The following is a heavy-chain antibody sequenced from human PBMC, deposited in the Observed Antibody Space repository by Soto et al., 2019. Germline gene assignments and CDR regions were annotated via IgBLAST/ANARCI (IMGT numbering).Heavy chain of an antibody. CDR1: VGSISSYY. Sequence: TLSLTFPVSVGSISSYYWSWIRRPPGKGLEWIGYIYYSGSTNYNPSLKSRVTISVDTSKNQFSLKLSSVAAADTAVYYCAREGAAAAGAVDYWGQGTLVTVSS. D-gene: IGHD6-13*01. V-gene: IGHV4-59*01. CDR3: AREGAAAAGAVDY. J-gene: IGHJ4*02. CDR2: IYYSGST.